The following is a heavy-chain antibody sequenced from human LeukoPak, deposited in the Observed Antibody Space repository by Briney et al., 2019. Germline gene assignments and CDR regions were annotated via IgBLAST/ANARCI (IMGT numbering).Heavy chain of an antibody. D-gene: IGHD1-26*01. CDR2: IIPIFGTA. J-gene: IGHJ4*02. CDR3: ARGPSRGTKYYFDY. Sequence: SVKVSCKASGGTFSSYAISWVRQAPGQGLEWMGGIIPIFGTANYAQKFQGRVTITTDESTSTAYMELSSLRSKDTAVYYCARGPSRGTKYYFDYWGQGTLVTVSS. CDR1: GGTFSSYA. V-gene: IGHV1-69*05.